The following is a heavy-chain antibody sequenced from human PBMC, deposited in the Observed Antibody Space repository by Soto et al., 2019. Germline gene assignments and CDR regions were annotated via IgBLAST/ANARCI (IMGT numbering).Heavy chain of an antibody. CDR2: INTDGAT. V-gene: IGHV3-23*01. CDR3: AKNYYFDL. CDR1: GCPFSSYG. J-gene: IGHJ4*02. Sequence: GGSLRLSCAASGCPFSSYGMSWVRQAPGKGLEWVSSINTDGATYYADSAKGRFTISRDNSRDTLYLQMDSLRAEDTAIYYCAKNYYFDLWGQGALVTVSS. D-gene: IGHD3-10*01.